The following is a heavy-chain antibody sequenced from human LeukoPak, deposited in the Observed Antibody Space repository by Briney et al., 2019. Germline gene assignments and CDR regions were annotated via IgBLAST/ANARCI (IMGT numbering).Heavy chain of an antibody. J-gene: IGHJ4*02. V-gene: IGHV3-53*01. D-gene: IGHD3-22*01. CDR2: IYSGGTT. Sequence: PGGSLRLSCAVSGFTVSGNYMSWVRQAPGKGLEWVSLIYSGGTTYYADSVKGRFTISRDNSKNTLYLQMNSLRAEDTAVYYCAKAGVGDYDSSGYWYWGQGTLVTVSS. CDR3: AKAGVGDYDSSGYWY. CDR1: GFTVSGNY.